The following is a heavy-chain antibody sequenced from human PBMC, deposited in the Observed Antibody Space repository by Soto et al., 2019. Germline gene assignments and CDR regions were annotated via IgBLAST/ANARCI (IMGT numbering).Heavy chain of an antibody. V-gene: IGHV4-34*01. CDR3: ARDSSNVKPIDY. CDR1: GGSFSGYY. D-gene: IGHD6-13*01. CDR2: INHSGST. Sequence: QVQLQQWGAGLLKPSEALSLTCAVYGGSFSGYYWSWIRQPPGKGLEWIGEINHSGSTNYNPSLKSRVTISVDTSKNQFSLKLSSVTAADTAEYYCARDSSNVKPIDYWGQGTLVTVSS. J-gene: IGHJ4*02.